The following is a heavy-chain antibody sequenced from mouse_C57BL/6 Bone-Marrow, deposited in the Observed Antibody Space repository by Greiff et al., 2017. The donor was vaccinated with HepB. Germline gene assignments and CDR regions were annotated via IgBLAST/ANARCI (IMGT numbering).Heavy chain of an antibody. V-gene: IGHV5-15*01. CDR1: GFTFSDYG. D-gene: IGHD2-12*01. J-gene: IGHJ1*03. CDR2: ISNLAYSI. CDR3: AREDYSDYWYFDV. Sequence: EVKLQESGGGLVQPGGSLKLSCAASGFTFSDYGMAWVRQAPRKGPEWVAFISNLAYSIYDADTVTGRFTISRENAKNTLYLEMSSLRSEDTAMYYCAREDYSDYWYFDVWGTGTTVTVSS.